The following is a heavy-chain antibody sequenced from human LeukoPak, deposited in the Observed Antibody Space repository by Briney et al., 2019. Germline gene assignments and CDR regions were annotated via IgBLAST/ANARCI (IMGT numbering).Heavy chain of an antibody. D-gene: IGHD6-13*01. J-gene: IGHJ6*03. V-gene: IGHV3-48*01. Sequence: PGGSLRLSCAASGFTFNSYSMNWVRQAPGKGLEWVSYISDSSSTIYYADSVKGRFTISRDNAKNSLYLQMSSLRAEDTAVYYCARDRIEQQRTLGRSTNYYYYYYMDVWGRGTTVTVSS. CDR3: ARDRIEQQRTLGRSTNYYYYYYMDV. CDR2: ISDSSSTI. CDR1: GFTFNSYS.